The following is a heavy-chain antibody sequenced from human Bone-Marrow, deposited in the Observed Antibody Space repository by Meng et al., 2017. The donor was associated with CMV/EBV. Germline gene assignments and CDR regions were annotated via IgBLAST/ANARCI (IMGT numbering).Heavy chain of an antibody. CDR2: INPNSGGT. Sequence: ASVKVSCKASGYTFTGYYMHWVRQAPGQGLEWMGWINPNSGGTNYAQKLQGRVTITADKSTSTAYMELSSLRSEDTAVYYCARALRGDTGNSYRPLYAGGWYFDLWGRGTLVTVSS. J-gene: IGHJ2*01. V-gene: IGHV1-2*02. CDR1: GYTFTGYY. D-gene: IGHD5-18*01. CDR3: ARALRGDTGNSYRPLYAGGWYFDL.